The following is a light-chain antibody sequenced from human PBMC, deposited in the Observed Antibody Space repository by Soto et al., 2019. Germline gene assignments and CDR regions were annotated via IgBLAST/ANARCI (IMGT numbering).Light chain of an antibody. CDR2: DTS. CDR3: QQYVHWPPGA. CDR1: QSVSSS. V-gene: IGKV3-15*01. Sequence: EFVVTQSPATLSVSPGERVTLSCRASQSVSSSLAWYQQRPGQAPRLLIYDTSTRAAGIAARFSGSGSGTEFTLTISSLQSEDSAVYYCQQYVHWPPGAFGQGTTVEIK. J-gene: IGKJ1*01.